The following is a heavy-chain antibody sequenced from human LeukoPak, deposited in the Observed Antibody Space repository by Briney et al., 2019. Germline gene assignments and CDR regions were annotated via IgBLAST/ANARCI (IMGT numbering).Heavy chain of an antibody. Sequence: QPGGSLRLSCAASGFIFSQYSMNWVRQAPGKGLEWVAVISYDGSNKYYADSVKGRFTISRDNSKNTLYLQMNSLRAEDTAVYYCASALSDWGQGTLVTVSS. J-gene: IGHJ4*02. CDR3: ASALSD. V-gene: IGHV3-30-3*01. CDR1: GFIFSQYS. CDR2: ISYDGSNK. D-gene: IGHD3-10*01.